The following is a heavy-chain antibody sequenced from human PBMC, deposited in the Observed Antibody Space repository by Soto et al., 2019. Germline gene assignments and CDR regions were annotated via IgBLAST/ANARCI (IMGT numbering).Heavy chain of an antibody. CDR1: GGTFSSYA. J-gene: IGHJ6*02. Sequence: EASVKVSCKASGGTFSSYAISWVRQAPGQGLEWMGGIIPIFGTANYAQKFQGRVTITEDTSTDTAYMELSSLRSEDTAVYYCATSRLGYYYYYGMDVWGQGTTVTVSS. CDR3: ATSRLGYYYYYGMDV. D-gene: IGHD3-9*01. CDR2: IIPIFGTA. V-gene: IGHV1-69*06.